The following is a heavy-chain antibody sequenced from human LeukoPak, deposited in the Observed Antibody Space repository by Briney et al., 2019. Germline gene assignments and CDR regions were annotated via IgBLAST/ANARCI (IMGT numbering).Heavy chain of an antibody. D-gene: IGHD3-10*02. Sequence: GASVKVSCKASGYTFTSYGISWVRQAPGQGLEWMGWISAYNGNTNYAQKLQGRVTMTTDTSTSTAYMELRSLRSDDTAVYYCARASLYYYDRPYYFDYWGQGTLVTVSS. CDR3: ARASLYYYDRPYYFDY. J-gene: IGHJ4*02. CDR1: GYTFTSYG. CDR2: ISAYNGNT. V-gene: IGHV1-18*01.